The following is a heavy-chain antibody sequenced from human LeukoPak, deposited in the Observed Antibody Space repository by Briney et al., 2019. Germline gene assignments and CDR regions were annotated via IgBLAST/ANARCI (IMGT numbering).Heavy chain of an antibody. CDR1: GFTFSSYA. CDR2: ISYDGSNK. V-gene: IGHV3-30-3*01. Sequence: GRSLRLSCAASGFTFSSYAMHWVRQAPGKGLEWVAVISYDGSNKYYADSVKGRFTISRDNSKNMLYLQMNSLRAEDTAVYYCARRESDGGMDVWGQGTTVTVSS. D-gene: IGHD3-10*01. J-gene: IGHJ6*02. CDR3: ARRESDGGMDV.